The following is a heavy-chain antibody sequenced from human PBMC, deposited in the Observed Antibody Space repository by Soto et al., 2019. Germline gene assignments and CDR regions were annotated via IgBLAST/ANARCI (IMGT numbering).Heavy chain of an antibody. CDR1: GFTLSDYY. CDR3: ARFRGDGYYNF. CDR2: ISISGTTI. J-gene: IGHJ4*02. D-gene: IGHD3-9*01. V-gene: IGHV3-11*01. Sequence: QVQLVESGGGLVKPGGSLRLSCAASGFTLSDYYMTWIRQAPGKGLEGVSDISISGTTIHYADSVRGRFTISRDNAKNSLWLQRNTLRAEDTAVYYWARFRGDGYYNFWGQGTLVTVSS.